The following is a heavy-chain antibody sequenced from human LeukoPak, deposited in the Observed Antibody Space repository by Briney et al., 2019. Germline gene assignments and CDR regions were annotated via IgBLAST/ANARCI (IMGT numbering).Heavy chain of an antibody. CDR2: ISSSSSYI. J-gene: IGHJ4*02. CDR3: ARDLQLAFDY. CDR1: GFTFSSYS. V-gene: IGHV3-21*01. Sequence: GGSLRLSCAASGFTFSSYSMNWVRQAPGKGLEWVSSISSSSSYIYYADSVKGRFTISRDNAKNSLYLQMYSLRAEDTAVYYCARDLQLAFDYWGQGTLVTVSS. D-gene: IGHD1-1*01.